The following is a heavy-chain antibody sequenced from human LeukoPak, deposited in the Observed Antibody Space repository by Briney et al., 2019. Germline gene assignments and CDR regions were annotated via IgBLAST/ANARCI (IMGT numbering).Heavy chain of an antibody. Sequence: QTGGSLRLSCAASGFTFSSYSMNWVRQAPGKGLEWVSYISSSSSTIYYADSVKGRFTISRDNAKNSLYLQLNSLRAEDTAVYYCARGSKPGDFRSGYYTVVAFDIWGQGTMVTVSS. V-gene: IGHV3-48*01. J-gene: IGHJ3*02. CDR1: GFTFSSYS. CDR2: ISSSSSTI. CDR3: ARGSKPGDFRSGYYTVVAFDI. D-gene: IGHD3-3*01.